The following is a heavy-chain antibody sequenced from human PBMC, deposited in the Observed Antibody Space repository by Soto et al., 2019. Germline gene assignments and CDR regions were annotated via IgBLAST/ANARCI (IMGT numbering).Heavy chain of an antibody. D-gene: IGHD5-12*01. CDR2: ISTYNGDT. CDR1: GYTFTRSG. V-gene: IGHV1-18*01. CDR3: AREGVATYYYYGMDV. Sequence: ASVKVSCKASGYTFTRSGISWVRQAPGQGLEWMGWISTYNGDTNYAQTFQSRVTMTTDTSTSTAYMELRSLRSDDTAVYYCAREGVATYYYYGMDVWGQGTPVTVSS. J-gene: IGHJ6*02.